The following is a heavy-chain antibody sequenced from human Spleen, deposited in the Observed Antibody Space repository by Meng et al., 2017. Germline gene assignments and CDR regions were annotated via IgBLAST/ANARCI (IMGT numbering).Heavy chain of an antibody. Sequence: ASVKVSCKASGYTFTSYGISWVRQAPGQGLEWMGWISAYNGNTNYAQKLQGRVTMTTDTSTSTAYMELRSLRSDDTAVYYCASFEGKYFGVFAGNHDAFDIWGQGTMVTVSS. CDR3: ASFEGKYFGVFAGNHDAFDI. CDR1: GYTFTSYG. V-gene: IGHV1-18*01. CDR2: ISAYNGNT. J-gene: IGHJ3*02. D-gene: IGHD3-16*01.